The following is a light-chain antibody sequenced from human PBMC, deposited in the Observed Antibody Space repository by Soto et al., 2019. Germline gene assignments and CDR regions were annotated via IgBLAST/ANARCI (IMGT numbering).Light chain of an antibody. CDR1: SSNIGTNY. J-gene: IGLJ3*02. Sequence: QSVLTQPPSASGTPGQTVTISSSGSSSNIGTNYVFWYQQLPGTAPKLLIYGNNQRPSGVPDRFSGSGSGTSASLAISGLRPEDEADYYCAVWDDSLSGVVFGGGTKLTVL. V-gene: IGLV1-47*01. CDR3: AVWDDSLSGVV. CDR2: GNN.